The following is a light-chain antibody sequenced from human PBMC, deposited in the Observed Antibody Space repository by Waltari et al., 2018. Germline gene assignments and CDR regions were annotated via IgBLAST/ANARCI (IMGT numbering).Light chain of an antibody. CDR2: DNN. Sequence: QSVLTQPPSVAAAPGQKVTISCSGRSPTTENQYLSWYQQLPRTAPKLLIYDNNKRPSGIPDRFSGSKSGTSATLGITGLQTGDEADYYCGTWVSSVSVGDYVFGTGTKVSVL. V-gene: IGLV1-51*01. CDR3: GTWVSSVSVGDYV. J-gene: IGLJ1*01. CDR1: SPTTENQY.